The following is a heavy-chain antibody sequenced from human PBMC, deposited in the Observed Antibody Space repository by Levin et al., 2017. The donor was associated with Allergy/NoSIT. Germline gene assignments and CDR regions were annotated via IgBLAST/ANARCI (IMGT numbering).Heavy chain of an antibody. Sequence: ASVKVSCKASGYTFTSYYMHWVRQAPEKGLEWMGIINCSGGSTSYAQKFQGRVTMTRDTSTSTVYMELSSLRSEDTAVYYCARAKYYYGSGSPDNWFDPWGQGTLVTVSS. V-gene: IGHV1-46*01. D-gene: IGHD3-10*01. CDR1: GYTFTSYY. CDR2: INCSGGST. J-gene: IGHJ5*02. CDR3: ARAKYYYGSGSPDNWFDP.